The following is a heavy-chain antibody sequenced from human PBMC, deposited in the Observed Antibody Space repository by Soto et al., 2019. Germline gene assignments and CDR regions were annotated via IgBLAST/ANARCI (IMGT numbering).Heavy chain of an antibody. V-gene: IGHV3-30*18. D-gene: IGHD1-26*01. J-gene: IGHJ4*02. CDR3: AKFGVGATGFDY. Sequence: LRLSCAASGFTFSSYXXHWVRQAPGKGLEWVAVISYDGSNKYYADSVKGRFTISRDHSKNTLYLQMNSLRAEDTAVYYCAKFGVGATGFDYWGQGTLVTVSS. CDR2: ISYDGSNK. CDR1: GFTFSSYX.